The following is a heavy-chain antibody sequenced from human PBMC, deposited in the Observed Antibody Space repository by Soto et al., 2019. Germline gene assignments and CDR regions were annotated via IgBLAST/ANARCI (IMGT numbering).Heavy chain of an antibody. CDR1: GGTFSTYA. CDR3: ASGIQLWLRRINNGYSG. V-gene: IGHV1-69*12. CDR2: IIPMFGTA. J-gene: IGHJ4*02. D-gene: IGHD5-18*01. Sequence: QVHLVQSGAEVKKPESSVKVSCKAPGGTFSTYAISWVRQAPGQGLEWMGGIIPMFGTANYAQRFQDRVRITADESTNTVYRELSSLRSEDTAVYFCASGIQLWLRRINNGYSGWGQGTLVTVSS.